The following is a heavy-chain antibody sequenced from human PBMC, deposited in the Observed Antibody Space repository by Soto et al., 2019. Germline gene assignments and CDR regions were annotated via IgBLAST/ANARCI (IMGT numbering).Heavy chain of an antibody. J-gene: IGHJ5*02. CDR3: ARGERGYSGYDPGWFDP. D-gene: IGHD5-12*01. V-gene: IGHV4-61*01. CDR2: IYYSGST. CDR1: GGSVSSGSYY. Sequence: SETLSLTCTVSGGSVSSGSYYWSWIRQPPGKGLEWIGYIYYSGSTNYNPSLKSRVTISVDTSKNQFSLKLSSVTAADTAVYYCARGERGYSGYDPGWFDPWGQGTLVTVSS.